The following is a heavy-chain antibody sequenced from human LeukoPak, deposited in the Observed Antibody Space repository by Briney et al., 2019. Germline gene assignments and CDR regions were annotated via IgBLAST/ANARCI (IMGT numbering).Heavy chain of an antibody. D-gene: IGHD3/OR15-3a*01. Sequence: PSETLSLTCTVSGYSINSGYYWGWIRQPPGKGLEWIGYIYYSGSSNYNPSLKSRVTISVDTSKNQFSLKLSSVTAADTAVYFCARAGGLTFGTWGQGTLVTVSS. V-gene: IGHV4-38-2*02. CDR2: IYYSGSS. CDR3: ARAGGLTFGT. J-gene: IGHJ4*02. CDR1: GYSINSGYY.